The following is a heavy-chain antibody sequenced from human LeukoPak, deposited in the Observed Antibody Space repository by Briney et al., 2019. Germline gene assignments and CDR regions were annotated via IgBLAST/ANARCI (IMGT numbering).Heavy chain of an antibody. CDR1: GFTFSNYA. D-gene: IGHD1-1*01. Sequence: GGSLRLSCAASGFTFSNYAMSWVRQAPGEGLEWVSAISGSGGNTYYADSVNGRFTISRDNSQNTFFLQMNSQRADDTAIYYCAKCLTSTGTCYFDYWGQGTLVTVSS. CDR3: AKCLTSTGTCYFDY. V-gene: IGHV3-23*01. J-gene: IGHJ4*02. CDR2: ISGSGGNT.